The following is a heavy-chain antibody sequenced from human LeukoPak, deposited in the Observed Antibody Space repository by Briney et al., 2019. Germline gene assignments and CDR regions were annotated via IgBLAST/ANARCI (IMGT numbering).Heavy chain of an antibody. V-gene: IGHV3-30*04. CDR2: VSAHGLDK. Sequence: GGSLRLSCAASGFTFSSYAMHWVRQAPGKGLEWLAVVSAHGLDKFYASSVRGRFTISEDTSKNTLSLQMNSLRSDDSGVYYCARAFTLGIRKALWIGDSLWDQGTLVTVSS. D-gene: IGHD3-10*01. J-gene: IGHJ4*02. CDR3: ARAFTLGIRKALWIGDSL. CDR1: GFTFSSYA.